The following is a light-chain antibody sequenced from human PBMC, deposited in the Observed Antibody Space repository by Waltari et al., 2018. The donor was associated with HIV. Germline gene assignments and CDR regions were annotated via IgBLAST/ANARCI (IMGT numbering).Light chain of an antibody. CDR1: RSDVGSHNL. CDR3: CSYAGSNTVV. Sequence: QSALTQPASVSGSPGQSITISCSGTRSDVGSHNLVSWYQQQPGKAPKIMIFEGSKRPSGVSDRFSGSQSGNPASLTISGLQAEDEADYYCCSYAGSNTVVFGEGTKLTVL. CDR2: EGS. J-gene: IGLJ2*01. V-gene: IGLV2-23*01.